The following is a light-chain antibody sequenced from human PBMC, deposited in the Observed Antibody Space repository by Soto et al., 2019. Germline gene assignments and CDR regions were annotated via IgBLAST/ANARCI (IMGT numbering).Light chain of an antibody. CDR1: QSVSSAY. V-gene: IGKV3-20*01. CDR2: SAS. Sequence: EIVLTQSPGTLSLSQGERATRSCRASQSVSSAYLAWYQQKPVQAPSLLIYSASNRATGIPDRFSGSGSGTDFTLTISRLEPEDFAVYYCQQYETSLPITFGQGTRLEIK. CDR3: QQYETSLPIT. J-gene: IGKJ5*01.